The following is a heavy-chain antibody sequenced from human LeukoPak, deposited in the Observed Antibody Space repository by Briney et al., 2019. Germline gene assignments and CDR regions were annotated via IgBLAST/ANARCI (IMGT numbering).Heavy chain of an antibody. J-gene: IGHJ4*02. CDR3: ARGGLIVVVPAAIVQDY. CDR1: GFTFSSYW. D-gene: IGHD2-2*01. CDR2: INSDGSST. V-gene: IGHV3-74*01. Sequence: PGGSLRLSCAASGFTFSSYWMHWVRQAPGKGLVWVSRINSDGSSTSYADSVKGRFTISRDNSKNTLYLQMNSLRAEDTAVYYCARGGLIVVVPAAIVQDYWGQGTLVTVSS.